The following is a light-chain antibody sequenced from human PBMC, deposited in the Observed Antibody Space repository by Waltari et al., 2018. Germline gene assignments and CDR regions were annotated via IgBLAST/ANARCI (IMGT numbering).Light chain of an antibody. V-gene: IGKV3-11*01. CDR1: QSVTSY. CDR2: ETS. J-gene: IGKJ4*01. Sequence: EIVLTQSPGTLSLSPGERATLSCRTSQSVTSYVAWYPQKPGQPPRLLIYETSNRATGIPSRFTGSGSGTDFTLTISSLEPEDFAVYYCQYRTNWPLTFGGGTKVEMK. CDR3: QYRTNWPLT.